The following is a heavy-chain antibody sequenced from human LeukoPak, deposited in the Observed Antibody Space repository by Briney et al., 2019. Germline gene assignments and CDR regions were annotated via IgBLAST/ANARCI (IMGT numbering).Heavy chain of an antibody. D-gene: IGHD2-2*01. J-gene: IGHJ4*02. Sequence: GGSLRLSCAASGFTFSTYWMSWVRQAPGKGLEWVANIKQDGSDKFYVDSVKGRFTISRDNAKNSMYLQMNSLRAKDTAIYYCARVLPVASRDYWGQGTLVTVSS. V-gene: IGHV3-7*01. CDR1: GFTFSTYW. CDR3: ARVLPVASRDY. CDR2: IKQDGSDK.